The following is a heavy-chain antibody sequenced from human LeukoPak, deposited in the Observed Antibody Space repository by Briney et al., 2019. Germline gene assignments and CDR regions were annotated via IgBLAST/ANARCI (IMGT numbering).Heavy chain of an antibody. V-gene: IGHV3-49*03. Sequence: GGSLRLSCTASGFTFGDYAMSWFRQAPGKGLEWVGFIRSKAYGGTTEYAASVKGRFTISRDDSKSIAYLQMNSLKTEDTAVYYCTRSRGLKVLLFDYWGQGTLVTVSS. CDR3: TRSRGLKVLLFDY. CDR1: GFTFGDYA. D-gene: IGHD3-10*01. CDR2: IRSKAYGGTT. J-gene: IGHJ4*02.